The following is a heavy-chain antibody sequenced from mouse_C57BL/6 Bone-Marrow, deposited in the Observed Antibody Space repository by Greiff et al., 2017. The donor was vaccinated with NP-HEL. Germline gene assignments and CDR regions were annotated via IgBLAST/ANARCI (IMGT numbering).Heavy chain of an antibody. CDR3: ARDYYGSSYVSLWYFDV. J-gene: IGHJ1*03. Sequence: QVQLQQPGAELVMPGASVKLSCKASGYTFTSYWMHWVKQRPGQGLEWIGEIDPSDSYTNYNQKFKGKSTLTVDKSSSTAYMQLSSLTSEDSAVYYCARDYYGSSYVSLWYFDVWGTGTTVTVSS. D-gene: IGHD1-1*01. CDR2: IDPSDSYT. V-gene: IGHV1-69*01. CDR1: GYTFTSYW.